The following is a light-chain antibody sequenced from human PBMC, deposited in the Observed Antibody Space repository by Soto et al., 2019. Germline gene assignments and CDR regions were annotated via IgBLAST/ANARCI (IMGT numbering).Light chain of an antibody. CDR1: QSISST. CDR2: SAS. Sequence: EIVMTQSPATLSVSPGEGATLSCRASQSISSTLAWYQQKPGQAPRLLIYSASTRATAVPARFSGSGSGTEFTLTISSLQSEDLAVYYCQHYNDWRWTFGQGTKVEIK. V-gene: IGKV3-15*01. J-gene: IGKJ1*01. CDR3: QHYNDWRWT.